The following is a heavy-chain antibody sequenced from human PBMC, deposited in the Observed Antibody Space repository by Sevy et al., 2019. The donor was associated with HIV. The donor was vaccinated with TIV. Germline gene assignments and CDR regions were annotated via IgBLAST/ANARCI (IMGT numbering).Heavy chain of an antibody. CDR2: IYYSGST. Sequence: SETLSLTCTVSGGSISSYYWSWIRQPPGKGLEWIGYIYYSGSTNYNPSLKSRVTISVDTSKNQFSLKLSSVTAADTAVYYCARELYSSSTVRGGEYYYYGIDVWGQGTTVTVSS. V-gene: IGHV4-59*01. D-gene: IGHD6-13*01. CDR1: GGSISSYY. CDR3: ARELYSSSTVRGGEYYYYGIDV. J-gene: IGHJ6*02.